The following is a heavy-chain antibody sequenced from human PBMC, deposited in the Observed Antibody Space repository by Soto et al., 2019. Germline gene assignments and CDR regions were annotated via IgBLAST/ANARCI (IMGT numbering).Heavy chain of an antibody. CDR2: MNPENGKT. CDR1: GYTFTSYD. CDR3: ATGFWSGHKIYGMDV. V-gene: IGHV1-8*01. J-gene: IGHJ6*02. D-gene: IGHD3-3*01. Sequence: GASVKVSCKASGYTFTSYDINWVRQATGQGLEWMGWMNPENGKTIYAQKFQGRVTMTEDTSIDTAYMELISLSSEDTVVYYCATGFWSGHKIYGMDVWGQGTTVTVSS.